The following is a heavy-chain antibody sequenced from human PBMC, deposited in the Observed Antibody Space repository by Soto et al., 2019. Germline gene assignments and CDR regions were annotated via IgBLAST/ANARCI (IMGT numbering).Heavy chain of an antibody. Sequence: EVQLVESGGNLIQPGGSLRLSCAASGFTVTNKYMTWVRQAPGKGLEWVSLIYSGGATSYADSVKGRFTIPRDNSKDILDLQVNSLRAEDTAVYYCARVDYGDYGWYFDLWGRGTLVTVSS. CDR3: ARVDYGDYGWYFDL. J-gene: IGHJ2*01. V-gene: IGHV3-53*01. D-gene: IGHD4-17*01. CDR2: IYSGGAT. CDR1: GFTVTNKY.